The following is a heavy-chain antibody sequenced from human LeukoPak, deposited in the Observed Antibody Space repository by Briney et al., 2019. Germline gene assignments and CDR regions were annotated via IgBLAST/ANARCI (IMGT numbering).Heavy chain of an antibody. V-gene: IGHV1-18*01. CDR1: GYTFTSYG. Sequence: ASVKVSCKASGYTFTSYGISWVRQAPGQGLEWMGWISAYNGNTISAQKLQGRVTMTTDTSTSTAYIALRSLRSDDTAVYYCARVAAAGGLDYWGQGTLVTVSS. CDR3: ARVAAAGGLDY. J-gene: IGHJ4*02. D-gene: IGHD6-13*01. CDR2: ISAYNGNT.